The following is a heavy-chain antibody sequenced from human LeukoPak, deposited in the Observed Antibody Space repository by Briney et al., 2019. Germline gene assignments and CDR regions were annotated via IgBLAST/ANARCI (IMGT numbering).Heavy chain of an antibody. D-gene: IGHD3-22*01. V-gene: IGHV3-53*01. CDR3: AKDRGSSGYRPTHFDY. CDR2: IYSGGST. Sequence: PGGSLRLSWAASGFTVSSNYMSWVRQAPGKGLEWVSVIYSGGSTYYADSVKGRFTISRDNSKNTLYLQMNSLRAEDTAVYYCAKDRGSSGYRPTHFDYWGQGTLVTASS. J-gene: IGHJ4*02. CDR1: GFTVSSNY.